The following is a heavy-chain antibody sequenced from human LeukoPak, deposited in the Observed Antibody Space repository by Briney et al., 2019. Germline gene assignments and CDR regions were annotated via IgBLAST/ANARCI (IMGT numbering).Heavy chain of an antibody. CDR3: ARDKRGAYSYGKGWFDP. CDR2: IKQDGSEK. J-gene: IGHJ5*02. V-gene: IGHV3-7*03. Sequence: GGPLRLSCAASGFTFSSYWMSWVRQAPGKGLEWVANIKQDGSEKYYVDSVKGRFTISRDNAKNSVSLQMNSLRAEDTAVYYCARDKRGAYSYGKGWFDPWGQGTLVTVSS. D-gene: IGHD5-18*01. CDR1: GFTFSSYW.